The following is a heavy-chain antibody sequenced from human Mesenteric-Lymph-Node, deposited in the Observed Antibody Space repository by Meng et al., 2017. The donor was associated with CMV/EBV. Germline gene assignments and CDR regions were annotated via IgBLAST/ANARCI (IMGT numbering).Heavy chain of an antibody. D-gene: IGHD6-19*01. CDR2: IHYSGGT. Sequence: SGGTIRSSSDYWGWTRQPPGKGLEWIGNIHYSGGTYYNPYLKSRDTMSVDTSKNQFSLNLSAVTAADTAVYYCARHVSARDSSAYRDWGQGTLVTVSS. CDR3: ARHVSARDSSAYRD. CDR1: GGTIRSSSDY. J-gene: IGHJ4*02. V-gene: IGHV4-39*01.